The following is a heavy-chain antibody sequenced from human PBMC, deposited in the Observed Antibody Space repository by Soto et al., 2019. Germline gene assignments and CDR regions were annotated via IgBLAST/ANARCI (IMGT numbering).Heavy chain of an antibody. CDR1: GDSISSYY. CDR3: ALRSMAVVPEY. J-gene: IGHJ4*02. Sequence: QVQLQESGPGLVEPSETLSLIYAVSGDSISSYYCMWIRQPPGKGLESIGYLYYGRSANYNPSLKSRVTLSVDTSTNQCSLTLSSMTTADTAVYYCALRSMAVVPEYWGQGTLVTVSS. D-gene: IGHD3-22*01. CDR2: LYYGRSA. V-gene: IGHV4-59*01.